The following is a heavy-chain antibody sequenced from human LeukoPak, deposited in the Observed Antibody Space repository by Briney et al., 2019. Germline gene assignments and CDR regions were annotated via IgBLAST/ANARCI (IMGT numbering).Heavy chain of an antibody. CDR1: GFTFSSYG. Sequence: GGSLRLSCAASGFTFSSYGMHWVRQAPGTGLEWVSAITGNGGTSYYADSMKGRFTISRDNSKNTLYLQMSSLRVEDTAVYYCATLRGGLTVTGTPYYFESWGQGTLVAVSS. D-gene: IGHD6-19*01. J-gene: IGHJ4*02. CDR2: ITGNGGTS. V-gene: IGHV3-23*01. CDR3: ATLRGGLTVTGTPYYFES.